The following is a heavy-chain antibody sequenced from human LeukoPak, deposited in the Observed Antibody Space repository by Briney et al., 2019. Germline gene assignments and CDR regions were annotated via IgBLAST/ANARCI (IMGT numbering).Heavy chain of an antibody. Sequence: SETLSLTCSVSGGSISSYYWSWIRQPPGKGLEWIGYIYYTGSTNYNPSLKSRVTISVDTSKNQFSLKLSSVTAADTAVYYCARNGYYGSGAAFGIWGQGTMVTVSS. CDR3: ARNGYYGSGAAFGI. D-gene: IGHD3-10*01. CDR1: GGSISSYY. CDR2: IYYTGST. V-gene: IGHV4-59*08. J-gene: IGHJ3*02.